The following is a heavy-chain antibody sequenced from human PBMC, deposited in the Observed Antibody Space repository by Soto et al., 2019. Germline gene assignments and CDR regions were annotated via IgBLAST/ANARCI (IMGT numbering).Heavy chain of an antibody. CDR2: IVQSGAT. D-gene: IGHD6-19*01. CDR3: AGAVGGTPYFDC. J-gene: IGHJ4*02. CDR1: GGSISSSYG. V-gene: IGHV4-4*02. Sequence: QVQLQESGPGLVKPSGTLSLTCAVSGGSISSSYGWSWGRQPPGKGLEWIGEIVQSGATNYKPSLKSRVTITVDKSKKKFSLMVNSVTDADTAMYYCAGAVGGTPYFDCWGQGTLVTVSS.